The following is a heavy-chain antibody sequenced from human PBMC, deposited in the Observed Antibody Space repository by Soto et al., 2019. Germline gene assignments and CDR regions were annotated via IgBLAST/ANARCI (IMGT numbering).Heavy chain of an antibody. Sequence: EMQVVESGGNLVQPGGSLRLSCAASGFTFSTYYMTWVRQAPGKGLEWVAHINQDGSARYYVESVKDRFTISRDNAQNFLYLHMNSMRVEDTSVYRCTRWTFAMDVWGQGTTVTVSA. J-gene: IGHJ6*01. CDR1: GFTFSTYY. V-gene: IGHV3-7*03. CDR3: TRWTFAMDV. CDR2: INQDGSAR.